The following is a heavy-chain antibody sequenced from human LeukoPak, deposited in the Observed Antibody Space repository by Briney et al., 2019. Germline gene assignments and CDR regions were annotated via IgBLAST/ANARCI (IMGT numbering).Heavy chain of an antibody. Sequence: KPSETLSLTCSVSGGSISSLYWSWIRRPPGKGLEWIGYIYYTGSTNYNPSLKSRVTMFVDMSKNQFSLRLSSVTAADTAVYYCARHRAYSSSSPFDYWGQGTLVTVSS. V-gene: IGHV4-59*08. CDR2: IYYTGST. J-gene: IGHJ4*02. D-gene: IGHD6-6*01. CDR3: ARHRAYSSSSPFDY. CDR1: GGSISSLY.